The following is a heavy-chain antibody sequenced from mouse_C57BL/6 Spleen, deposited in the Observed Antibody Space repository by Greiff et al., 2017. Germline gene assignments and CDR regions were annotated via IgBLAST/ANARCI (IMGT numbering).Heavy chain of an antibody. J-gene: IGHJ3*01. D-gene: IGHD2-1*01. CDR1: GFTFSDYY. V-gene: IGHV5-12*01. CDR2: ISNGGGST. CDR3: ARHGNYRAWFAY. Sequence: EVKVVESGGGLVQPGGSLKLSCAASGFTFSDYYMYWVRQTPEKRLEWVAYISNGGGSTYYPDTVKGRFTISRDNAKNTLYLQMSRLKSEDTAMYYCARHGNYRAWFAYWGQGTLVTVSA.